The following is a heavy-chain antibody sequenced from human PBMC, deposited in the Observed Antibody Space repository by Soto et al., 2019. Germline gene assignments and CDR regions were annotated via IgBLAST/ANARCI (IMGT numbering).Heavy chain of an antibody. J-gene: IGHJ4*02. Sequence: SETLSLTCTVSGGSISSGGYYWSWIRQHPGKGLEWIGYIYYSGSTYYNPSLKGRVTISVDTSKNQFSLKLSSVTAADTAVYYCARAYDFWSGYYFDYWGQGTLVTVSS. CDR1: GGSISSGGYY. CDR3: ARAYDFWSGYYFDY. D-gene: IGHD3-3*01. V-gene: IGHV4-31*03. CDR2: IYYSGST.